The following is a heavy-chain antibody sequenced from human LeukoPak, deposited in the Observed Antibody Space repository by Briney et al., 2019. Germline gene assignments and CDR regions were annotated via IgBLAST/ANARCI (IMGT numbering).Heavy chain of an antibody. CDR2: IIGSGDYT. CDR3: ARGLGIAVAGYYYGMDV. Sequence: GGSLRLSCAASGFTFSSYAMSWVRQAPGKGLEWVSAIIGSGDYTYYADSVKGRFTISRDNSKNTLYLQMNSLRAEDTAVYYCARGLGIAVAGYYYGMDVWGQGTTVTVSS. CDR1: GFTFSSYA. V-gene: IGHV3-23*01. J-gene: IGHJ6*02. D-gene: IGHD6-19*01.